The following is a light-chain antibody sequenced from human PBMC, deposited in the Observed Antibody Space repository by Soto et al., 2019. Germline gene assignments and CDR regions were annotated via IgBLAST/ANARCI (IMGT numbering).Light chain of an antibody. CDR3: SSYAGSSTYV. Sequence: SVLTQPASVSGSPGQWITISCNGTNSDVGSYNLVSWYQQHPGKAPKLMIYEVSKRPSGFSNRFSGSKSGNTASLTIPGLQAEDEADYYCSSYAGSSTYVFGTGTKVTVL. J-gene: IGLJ1*01. CDR1: NSDVGSYNL. V-gene: IGLV2-23*02. CDR2: EVS.